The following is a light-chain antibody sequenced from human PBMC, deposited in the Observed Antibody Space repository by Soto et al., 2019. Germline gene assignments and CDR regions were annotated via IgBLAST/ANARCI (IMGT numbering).Light chain of an antibody. Sequence: ALTQPPSVSGAPGQRVTISCTGSSSNIGAGYVVHWYQQLPGAAPKLLIFSDNNRPSGVPDRFSGSKSGISASLAITGLQTEDEADYYCQTYDNNSDYVFGTGTKVTVL. CDR2: SDN. CDR1: SSNIGAGYV. V-gene: IGLV1-40*01. J-gene: IGLJ1*01. CDR3: QTYDNNSDYV.